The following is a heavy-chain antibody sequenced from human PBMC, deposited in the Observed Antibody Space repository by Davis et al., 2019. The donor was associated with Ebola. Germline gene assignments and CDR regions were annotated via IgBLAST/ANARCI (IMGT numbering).Heavy chain of an antibody. CDR3: AGEHTAMVFSSYYALDV. D-gene: IGHD5-18*01. Sequence: ASVKVSCKASGYTFTTYAIHWVRQAPGQRLEWMGWINAGNGNTEYSQKFQGRVTITRDTSASTAYMELSSLRSEDTAVYYCAGEHTAMVFSSYYALDVWGQGTTVTVSS. CDR1: GYTFTTYA. J-gene: IGHJ6*02. CDR2: INAGNGNT. V-gene: IGHV1-3*01.